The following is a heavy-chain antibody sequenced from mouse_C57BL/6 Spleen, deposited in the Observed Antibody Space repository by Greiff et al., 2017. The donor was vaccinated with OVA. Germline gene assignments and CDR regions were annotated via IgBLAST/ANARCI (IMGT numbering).Heavy chain of an antibody. V-gene: IGHV1-55*01. Sequence: QVQLQQPGAELVKPGASVKMSCKASGYTFTSYWITWVKQRPGQGLEWIGDIYPGSGSTNYNEKFKSKATLTVDTSSSTAYMQLSSLTSEDSAVYYCEREGITTVGGDYWGQGTTLTVSS. CDR2: IYPGSGST. J-gene: IGHJ2*01. CDR1: GYTFTSYW. D-gene: IGHD1-1*01. CDR3: EREGITTVGGDY.